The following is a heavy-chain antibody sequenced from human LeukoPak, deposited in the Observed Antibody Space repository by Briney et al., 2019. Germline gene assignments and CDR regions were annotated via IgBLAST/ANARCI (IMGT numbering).Heavy chain of an antibody. D-gene: IGHD4-17*01. CDR1: GGSISSYY. Sequence: PSETLSLTCTVSGGSISSYYWSWIRQPPGKGLEWIGYIYYSGSTNYNPSLKSRVTISVDTSKNQFSLKLSSVTAADTAVYYCASTSFLAGGFYGDYGFDYWGQGTLVTVSS. V-gene: IGHV4-59*01. CDR3: ASTSFLAGGFYGDYGFDY. J-gene: IGHJ4*02. CDR2: IYYSGST.